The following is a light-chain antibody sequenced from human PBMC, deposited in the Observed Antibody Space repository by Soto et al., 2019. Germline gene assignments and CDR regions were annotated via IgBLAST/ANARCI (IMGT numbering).Light chain of an antibody. Sequence: EVVLTQSPGTLSLSPGGRATYSSRASQSVRTSIGWYQQKPGQAPRLLSYEASNRATGVPDKFTGSGSGTDFTLTISRLEPEDLAVYYCQQYDRSPRTFGQGTKVDIK. CDR2: EAS. CDR1: QSVRTS. J-gene: IGKJ1*01. V-gene: IGKV3-20*01. CDR3: QQYDRSPRT.